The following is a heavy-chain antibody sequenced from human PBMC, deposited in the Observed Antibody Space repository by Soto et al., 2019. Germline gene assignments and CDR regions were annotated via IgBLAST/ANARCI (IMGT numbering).Heavy chain of an antibody. J-gene: IGHJ4*02. CDR2: ISYSGST. V-gene: IGHV4-30-4*01. D-gene: IGHD6-13*01. CDR3: VTLFGAAAPFDY. CDR1: GGSISSGDYY. Sequence: QVQLQESGPGLVKPSQTLSLTCTVSGGSISSGDYYWSWIRQPPGKGLEWIGYISYSGSTYYNPSLKSRLTISVDTSKNQFSLKLTSVTAADTAVYYCVTLFGAAAPFDYWGQGTLGTVSS.